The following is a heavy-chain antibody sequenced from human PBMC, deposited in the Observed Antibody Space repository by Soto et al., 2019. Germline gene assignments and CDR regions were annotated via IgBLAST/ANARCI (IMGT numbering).Heavy chain of an antibody. V-gene: IGHV4-59*01. Sequence: SETLSLTCTVSGGSISSYYWSWIRQPPGKGLEWIGYIYYSGSTNYNPSLKSRVTISVDTSKNQFSLKLSSVTAADTAVYYCARGGAYDILTGTHYPRGGEFDPWGQGTLVTVS. D-gene: IGHD3-9*01. CDR3: ARGGAYDILTGTHYPRGGEFDP. CDR1: GGSISSYY. J-gene: IGHJ5*02. CDR2: IYYSGST.